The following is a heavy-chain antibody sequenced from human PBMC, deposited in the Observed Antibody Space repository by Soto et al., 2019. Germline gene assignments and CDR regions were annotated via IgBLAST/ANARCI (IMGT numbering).Heavy chain of an antibody. CDR1: GGTFSSYA. D-gene: IGHD3-22*01. Sequence: WVSVKVSCKASGGTFSSYAISWVRQAPGQGLEWMGGIIPIFGTANYAQKFQGRVTITADESTSTAYMELSSLRSEDTAVYYCASFTYYYDSRGAFDIWGQGTMVTVSS. CDR2: IIPIFGTA. CDR3: ASFTYYYDSRGAFDI. J-gene: IGHJ3*02. V-gene: IGHV1-69*13.